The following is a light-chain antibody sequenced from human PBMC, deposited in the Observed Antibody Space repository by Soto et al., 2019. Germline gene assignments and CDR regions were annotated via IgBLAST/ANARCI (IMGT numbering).Light chain of an antibody. CDR1: SSNIGSNY. CDR3: AAWDNNLGGV. V-gene: IGLV1-47*01. J-gene: IGLJ3*02. CDR2: RNN. Sequence: QSVLIQPPSASGTPGQRVTISCSGSSSNIGSNYVFWYQQLPGTAPKLLISRNNQRPSGVPDRFSGSKSGTSASLAISGLRSEDEADYHCAAWDNNLGGVFGGGTKLTVL.